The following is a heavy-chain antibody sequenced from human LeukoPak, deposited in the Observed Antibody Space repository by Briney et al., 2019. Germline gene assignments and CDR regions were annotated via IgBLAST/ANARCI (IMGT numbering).Heavy chain of an antibody. V-gene: IGHV3-23*01. CDR3: AKVRDIVVVVAAFDY. CDR1: GFTFSSYA. Sequence: PGGSLRLSCAASGFTFSSYAMSWVRQAPGKGLEWVSAISGSGGSTYYADSVKGRFTISRDNSKNTLYLQMNSLRAEDTAVYYCAKVRDIVVVVAAFDYWGQGTLVTVSS. D-gene: IGHD2-15*01. J-gene: IGHJ4*02. CDR2: ISGSGGST.